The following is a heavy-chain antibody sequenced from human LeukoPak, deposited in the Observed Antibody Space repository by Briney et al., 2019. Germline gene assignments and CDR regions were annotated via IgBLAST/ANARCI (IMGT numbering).Heavy chain of an antibody. Sequence: PSETLSLTCAVYGGSFSGYYWSWIRQPPGKGLEWIGENNHSGSTNYNPSLKSRVTISVDTSKNQFSLKLSSVTAADTAVYYCATYSSNLYYFDYWGQGTLVTVSS. D-gene: IGHD6-13*01. CDR3: ATYSSNLYYFDY. CDR1: GGSFSGYY. V-gene: IGHV4-34*01. J-gene: IGHJ4*02. CDR2: NNHSGST.